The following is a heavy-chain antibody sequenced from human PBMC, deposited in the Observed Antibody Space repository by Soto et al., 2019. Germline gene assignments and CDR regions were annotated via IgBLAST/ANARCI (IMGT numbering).Heavy chain of an antibody. D-gene: IGHD3-16*02. V-gene: IGHV3-30*18. J-gene: IGHJ5*02. CDR2: ISYDGSNK. Sequence: GGSLRLSCAASGFTFSSYGMHWVRQAPGKGLEWVAVISYDGSNKYYADSVKGRFTISRDNSKNTLYLQMNSLRAEDTAVYYCAKAGSFGITFGGVLVTWGQGTLVTVTS. CDR1: GFTFSSYG. CDR3: AKAGSFGITFGGVLVT.